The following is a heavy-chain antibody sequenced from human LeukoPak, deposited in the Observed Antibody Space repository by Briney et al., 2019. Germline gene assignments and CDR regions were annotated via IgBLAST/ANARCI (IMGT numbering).Heavy chain of an antibody. CDR3: ARGDYGSNYFDY. V-gene: IGHV1-2*02. CDR1: GYTFTGYY. Sequence: ASVKVSCEASGYTFTGYYMHWVRQAPGQGLEWMGWINPNSGGTNYAQKFQGRVTMTRDTSISTAYMELSRLRSDDTAVYYCARGDYGSNYFDYWGQGTLVTVSS. D-gene: IGHD4-17*01. J-gene: IGHJ4*02. CDR2: INPNSGGT.